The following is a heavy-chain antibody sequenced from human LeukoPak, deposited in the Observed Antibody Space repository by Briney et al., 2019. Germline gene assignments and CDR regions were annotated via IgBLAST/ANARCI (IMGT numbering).Heavy chain of an antibody. CDR1: GFTFSSYA. CDR3: AKNDYGDSGYFDY. Sequence: GGSLRLSCAASGFTFSSYAMSWVRQAPGQGLEWVSAISGSGGSTYYADSVKGRFTISRDNSKNTLYLQMNSLRAEDTAVYYCAKNDYGDSGYFDYWGQGTLVTVSS. D-gene: IGHD4-17*01. J-gene: IGHJ4*02. CDR2: ISGSGGST. V-gene: IGHV3-23*01.